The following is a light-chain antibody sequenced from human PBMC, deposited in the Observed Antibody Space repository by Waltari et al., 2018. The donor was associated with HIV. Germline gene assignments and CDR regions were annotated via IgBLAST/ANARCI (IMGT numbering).Light chain of an antibody. CDR2: EVS. J-gene: IGLJ1*01. CDR1: SRDVGSYNL. Sequence: QSALTQPASVSGSPGQSITISCTGPSRDVGSYNLVPWYQQHPGKAPKLMIYEVSKRPSGVSNRFSGSKSGNTASLTISGLQAEDEADYYCCSYAGTSTPYVFGTGTKVTVI. V-gene: IGLV2-23*02. CDR3: CSYAGTSTPYV.